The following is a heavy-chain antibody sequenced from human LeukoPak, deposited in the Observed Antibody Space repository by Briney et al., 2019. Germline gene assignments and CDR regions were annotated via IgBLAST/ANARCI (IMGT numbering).Heavy chain of an antibody. J-gene: IGHJ3*01. CDR2: ISSRSSFI. D-gene: IGHD2-2*01. CDR3: ARDWARTGYCSSANCPDAFDL. Sequence: GGSLRLSRVASEFTFSDYTMNWVRQAPGKGLEWVSSISSRSSFIYYADSVRGRFTIPRDNARNSVYLQMDSLRAEDTAVYFCARDWARTGYCSSANCPDAFDLWGQGTMVTVSS. CDR1: EFTFSDYT. V-gene: IGHV3-21*01.